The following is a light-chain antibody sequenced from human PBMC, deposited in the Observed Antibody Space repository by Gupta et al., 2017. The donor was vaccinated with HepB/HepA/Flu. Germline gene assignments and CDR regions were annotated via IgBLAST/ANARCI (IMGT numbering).Light chain of an antibody. V-gene: IGKV3-11*01. CDR3: QQRSNWPPLT. J-gene: IGKJ4*01. Sequence: EIVLTQSPATLSLSPGERATRSCRASQSVSSYLAWYQQKPGQATRLLIYDASNRATGIPARFSGRGSGTDFTLTISSLEPEDFAVNYCQQRSNWPPLTFGGGTKVEIK. CDR2: DAS. CDR1: QSVSSY.